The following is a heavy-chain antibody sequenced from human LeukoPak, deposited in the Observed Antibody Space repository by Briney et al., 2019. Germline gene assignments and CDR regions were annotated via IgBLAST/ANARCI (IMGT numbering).Heavy chain of an antibody. CDR2: INPNSGGT. CDR3: ARGLRPHDAFDI. Sequence: ASVKVSRKASGYSFTTYYMHWVRQAPGQGLEWMGWINPNSGGTNYAQKFQGRVTMTRDTSISTAYMELSRLRSDDTAVYYCARGLRPHDAFDIWGQGTMVTVSS. CDR1: GYSFTTYY. V-gene: IGHV1-2*02. J-gene: IGHJ3*02. D-gene: IGHD1-14*01.